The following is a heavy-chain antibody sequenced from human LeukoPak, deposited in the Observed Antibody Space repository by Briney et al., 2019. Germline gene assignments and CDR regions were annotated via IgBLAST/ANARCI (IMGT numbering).Heavy chain of an antibody. J-gene: IGHJ4*02. CDR3: VRTPPNWGFDY. CDR1: GYTFTTHD. V-gene: IGHV1-8*01. CDR2: MSPNSGDT. D-gene: IGHD7-27*01. Sequence: ASVKVSCKASGYTFTTHDINWVRQATGQGLEWLGWMSPNSGDTGYAQKFQGRVTMTSDSSIGTAYMELSSLRSEDTAIYYGVRTPPNWGFDYWGQGTLVTVSS.